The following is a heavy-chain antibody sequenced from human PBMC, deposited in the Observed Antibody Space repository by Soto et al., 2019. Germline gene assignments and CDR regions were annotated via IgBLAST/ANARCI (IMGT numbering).Heavy chain of an antibody. CDR3: AQTLGSAVAGPGRFDL. D-gene: IGHD6-19*01. J-gene: IGHJ2*01. CDR1: GGTFNRYA. CDR2: ITPMFGIG. V-gene: IGHV1-69*12. Sequence: QVQLVQSGAEVKKPGSSVKVSCKASGGTFNRYAISWLRQAPGQGPEWMGGITPMFGIGNYAQKFQGRVTLTADESTTTVHRELRRLTCEDTAVYYCAQTLGSAVAGPGRFDLWGRGTRVIVSS.